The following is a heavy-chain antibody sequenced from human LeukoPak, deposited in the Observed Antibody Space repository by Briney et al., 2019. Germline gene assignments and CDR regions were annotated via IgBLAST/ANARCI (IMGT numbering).Heavy chain of an antibody. V-gene: IGHV4-39*01. Sequence: PSETVSLTCIVSGGSISSSSYYWGWIRQPPGKGLEWIGSIYNSGNNYYNPSLKSRVTISVDTSKNQFSLKLSSVTAADTAVYYCARERYYYDSRSEGNYWGQGTLVTVSS. CDR1: GGSISSSSYY. D-gene: IGHD3-22*01. J-gene: IGHJ4*02. CDR2: IYNSGNN. CDR3: ARERYYYDSRSEGNY.